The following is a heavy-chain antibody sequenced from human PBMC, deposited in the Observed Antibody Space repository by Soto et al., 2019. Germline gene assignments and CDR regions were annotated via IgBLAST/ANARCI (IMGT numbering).Heavy chain of an antibody. CDR3: ARGTLLRY. CDR2: INHSGST. CDR1: GGSISSGGYS. V-gene: IGHV4-34*01. D-gene: IGHD2-15*01. Sequence: PSETLSLTCAVSGGSISSGGYSWSWIRQPPGKGLEWIGEINHSGSTNYNPSLKSRVTISVDTSKNQFSLKLSSVTAADTAVYYCARGTLLRYWGQGTLVTVSS. J-gene: IGHJ4*02.